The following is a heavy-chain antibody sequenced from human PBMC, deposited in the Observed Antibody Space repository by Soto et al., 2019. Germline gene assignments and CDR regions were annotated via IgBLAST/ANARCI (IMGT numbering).Heavy chain of an antibody. V-gene: IGHV6-1*01. J-gene: IGHJ6*02. D-gene: IGHD5-12*01. CDR3: ARDSLKGVKGYDVMSGYYYGMDV. Sequence: PSQTLSLTCAISGDSVSSNSAAWNWIRQSPSRGLEWLGRTYYRSKWYNDYAVSVKSRITINPDTSKNQFSLQLNSVTPEDTAVYYCARDSLKGVKGYDVMSGYYYGMDVWGEGTTVTV. CDR1: GDSVSSNSAA. CDR2: TYYRSKWYN.